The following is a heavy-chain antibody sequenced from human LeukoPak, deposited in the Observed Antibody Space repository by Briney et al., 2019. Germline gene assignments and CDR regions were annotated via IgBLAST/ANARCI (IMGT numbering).Heavy chain of an antibody. CDR2: IYPGDSDT. J-gene: IGHJ3*02. CDR3: ARRGRGGSGFEDAFDI. V-gene: IGHV5-51*01. Sequence: GESLKISCKGSGYNFTIYWIGWVRQMPGKGLEWMGIIYPGDSDTTYSPSFQGQVTISADKSISTAYVQWSSLKASDSAIYYCARRGRGGSGFEDAFDIWGQGTMVTVSS. CDR1: GYNFTIYW. D-gene: IGHD3-10*01.